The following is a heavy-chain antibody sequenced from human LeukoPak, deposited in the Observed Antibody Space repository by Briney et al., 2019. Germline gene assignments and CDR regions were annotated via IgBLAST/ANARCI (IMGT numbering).Heavy chain of an antibody. CDR3: ARSIVVVPANWYLDL. J-gene: IGHJ2*01. V-gene: IGHV4-4*09. CDR2: IYTSGST. CDR1: GGSISSYY. D-gene: IGHD2-2*01. Sequence: SETLSLTCTVSGGSISSYYWSWIRQPPGKGLEWIGYIYTSGSTNYNPSLKSRVTISVDTSKHQFSLKLSSVTAADTAVYYCARSIVVVPANWYLDLWGRGTLVTVSS.